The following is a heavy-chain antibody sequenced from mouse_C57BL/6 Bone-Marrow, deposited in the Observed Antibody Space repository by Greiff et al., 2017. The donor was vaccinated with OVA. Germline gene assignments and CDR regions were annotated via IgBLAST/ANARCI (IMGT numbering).Heavy chain of an antibody. CDR3: ASEKLRAWFAD. CDR2: IYPRSGNT. D-gene: IGHD2-4*01. CDR1: GYTFTSYG. J-gene: IGHJ3*01. Sequence: QVQLQQSGAELARPGASVKLSCKASGYTFTSYGISWVKQRPGQGLEWIGEIYPRSGNTYYNEKFKGKATLTADKSSSTAYMELRSLTSEDSAVYFCASEKLRAWFADWGKGTTVTVSA. V-gene: IGHV1-81*01.